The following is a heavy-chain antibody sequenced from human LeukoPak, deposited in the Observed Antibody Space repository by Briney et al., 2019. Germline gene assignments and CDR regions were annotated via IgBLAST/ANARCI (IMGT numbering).Heavy chain of an antibody. CDR1: GFTVSSYY. D-gene: IGHD6-13*01. CDR2: IYTGGGR. Sequence: GGSLRLSCAASGFTVSSYYMNWVRQAPGKELEWVSVIYTGGGRYYADSVRGRFTISRDTSKNMVFLQMNSLRVEDTAVYYCAREIAAAAGTSSWFDPWGQGTLVTVSS. CDR3: AREIAAAAGTSSWFDP. V-gene: IGHV3-53*01. J-gene: IGHJ5*02.